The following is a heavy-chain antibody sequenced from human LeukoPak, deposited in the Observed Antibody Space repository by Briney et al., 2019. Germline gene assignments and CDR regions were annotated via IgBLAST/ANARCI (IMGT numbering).Heavy chain of an antibody. CDR1: GYTFTSYG. J-gene: IGHJ4*02. V-gene: IGHV1-18*01. CDR3: ARELEPYSSAAYYFDY. Sequence: ASVKASCKASGYTFTSYGISWVRQAPGQGLEWMGWISAYNGNTNYAQKLQGRVTMTTDTSTSTAYMELRSPRSDDTAVYYCARELEPYSSAAYYFDYWGQGTLVTVSS. D-gene: IGHD6-25*01. CDR2: ISAYNGNT.